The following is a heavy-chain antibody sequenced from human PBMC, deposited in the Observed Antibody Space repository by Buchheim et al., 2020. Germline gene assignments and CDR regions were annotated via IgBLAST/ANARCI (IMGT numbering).Heavy chain of an antibody. CDR3: ARDLCPSGYDRGGFYGMDD. D-gene: IGHD5-12*01. V-gene: IGHV1-2*02. J-gene: IGHJ6*02. CDR1: GYTFTGYY. CDR2: INPNSGGT. Sequence: QVQLVQSGAEVKKPGASVKVSCKASGYTFTGYYMHWVRQAPGQGLEWMGWINPNSGGTNYAQKFQGRVTMTRDTSISTAYMGLGKLRSDDTAVYYCARDLCPSGYDRGGFYGMDDWGQGTT.